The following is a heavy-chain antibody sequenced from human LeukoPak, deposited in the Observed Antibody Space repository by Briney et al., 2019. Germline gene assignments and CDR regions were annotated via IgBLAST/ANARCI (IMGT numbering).Heavy chain of an antibody. CDR1: GYTFTGYY. CDR2: INPNSGGT. J-gene: IGHJ3*02. CDR3: AREAMIVGGGGAFDI. Sequence: GASVKVSCKASGYTFTGYYMHWVRQAPGQGLEWMGWINPNSGGTNYAQKFQGRVTMTRDTSISTAYMELSRLRSDDTAVYYCAREAMIVGGGGAFDIWGQGTMVTVSS. D-gene: IGHD3-22*01. V-gene: IGHV1-2*02.